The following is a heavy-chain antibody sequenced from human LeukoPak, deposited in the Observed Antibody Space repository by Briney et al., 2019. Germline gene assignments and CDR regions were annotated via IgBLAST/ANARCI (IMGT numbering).Heavy chain of an antibody. CDR3: AKDGLGEQQLAHFDY. Sequence: SSETLSLTCAVYGGSFSGYYWSWVRQAPGKGLEWVSAISGSGGSTYYADSVKGRFTISRDNSKNTLYLQMNSLRAEDTAVCYCAKDGLGEQQLAHFDYWGQGTLVTVSS. CDR1: GGSFSGYY. V-gene: IGHV3-23*01. J-gene: IGHJ4*02. CDR2: ISGSGGST. D-gene: IGHD6-13*01.